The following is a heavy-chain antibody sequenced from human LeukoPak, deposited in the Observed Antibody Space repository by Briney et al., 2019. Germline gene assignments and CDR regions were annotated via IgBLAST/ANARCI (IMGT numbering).Heavy chain of an antibody. Sequence: GGSLRLSCAASGFTFSSYAMSWVRQAPGKGLEWVSAISGSGGSTYYADSVKGRFTISRDNSKNTLYLQMNSLRAEDTAVYYCAKSSRAQKVVAAPFDYWGQGTLVTVST. V-gene: IGHV3-23*01. CDR1: GFTFSSYA. J-gene: IGHJ4*02. CDR2: ISGSGGST. D-gene: IGHD2-15*01. CDR3: AKSSRAQKVVAAPFDY.